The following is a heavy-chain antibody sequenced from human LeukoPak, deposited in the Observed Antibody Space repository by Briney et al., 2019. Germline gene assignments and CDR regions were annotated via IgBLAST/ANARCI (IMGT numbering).Heavy chain of an antibody. D-gene: IGHD4-11*01. CDR3: ARLRGNYFPDY. CDR2: IFYSGST. V-gene: IGHV4-59*01. J-gene: IGHJ4*02. CDR1: GGSLSSYY. Sequence: SETLSLTCTVSGGSLSSYYWTWIRQPPGKGLEWIGYIFYSGSTNYNPSLKSRVTISVDTSKNQFSLKLSSVTAADTAVFYCARLRGNYFPDYWGQGTLVTVSS.